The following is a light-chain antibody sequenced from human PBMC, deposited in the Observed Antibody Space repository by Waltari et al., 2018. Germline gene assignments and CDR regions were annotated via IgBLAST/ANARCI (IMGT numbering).Light chain of an antibody. CDR2: TDD. CDR3: AAWDDSPSGHVV. Sequence: SVLTQPPSASGAPGPRVTISCSGSSSNIGSHYLYGYQQLPGTAPKLLIYTDDQRAAGVPDRVSASKSGTSASLAISGLRSEDEADYYCAAWDDSPSGHVVFGGGTKLTVL. CDR1: SSNIGSHY. J-gene: IGLJ2*01. V-gene: IGLV1-47*02.